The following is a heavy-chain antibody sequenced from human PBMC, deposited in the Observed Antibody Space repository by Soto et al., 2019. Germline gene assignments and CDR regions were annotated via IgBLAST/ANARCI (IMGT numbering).Heavy chain of an antibody. Sequence: SETLSLTCAVSGYSISRGYYWAWSRQSAGMGLEWLGSINHSGTTYYNPSLRSRVTISVDKSKNQFSLKLTSVTAADTAVYYCARGGASIXIVGATNFDYWGQGPQVTVSS. CDR2: INHSGTT. V-gene: IGHV4-38-2*01. J-gene: IGHJ4*02. CDR3: ARGGASIXIVGATNFDY. D-gene: IGHD1-26*01. CDR1: GYSISRGYY.